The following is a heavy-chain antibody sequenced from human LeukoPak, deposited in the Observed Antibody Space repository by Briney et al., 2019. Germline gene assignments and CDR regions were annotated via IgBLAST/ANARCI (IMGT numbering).Heavy chain of an antibody. Sequence: PSETLSLTCTVSGGSISSYYWSWIRQPPGKGLEWIGYIYYSGSTNYNPSLKSRVTISVDTSKNQFSLKLSSVTAADTAVYYCARAHGTPSFFDAFDIWGQGTMVTVSS. D-gene: IGHD6-13*01. CDR3: ARAHGTPSFFDAFDI. V-gene: IGHV4-59*01. CDR1: GGSISSYY. J-gene: IGHJ3*02. CDR2: IYYSGST.